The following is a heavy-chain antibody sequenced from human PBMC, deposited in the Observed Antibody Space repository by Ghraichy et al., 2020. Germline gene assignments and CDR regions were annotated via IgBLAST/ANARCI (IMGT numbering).Heavy chain of an antibody. D-gene: IGHD5-18*01. CDR2: IIPIFGTA. J-gene: IGHJ6*02. Sequence: SVKVSCKASGGTFSSYAISWVRQAPGQGLEWMGGIIPIFGTANYAQKFQGRVTITADESTSTAYMELSRLRSEDTAVYYCASRIQLWFGDYYGMDVWGQGATVTVSS. V-gene: IGHV1-69*13. CDR3: ASRIQLWFGDYYGMDV. CDR1: GGTFSSYA.